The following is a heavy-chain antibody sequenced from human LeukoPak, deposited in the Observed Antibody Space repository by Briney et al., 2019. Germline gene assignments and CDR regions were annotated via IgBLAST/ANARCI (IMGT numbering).Heavy chain of an antibody. CDR2: ISTSSSYI. CDR3: ARARTSWYSFDY. CDR1: GFTFSSYE. J-gene: IGHJ4*02. Sequence: GGSLRLSCAASGFTFSSYEMNWVRQAPGKGLEWVSFISTSSSYIYYADSVKGRFTVSRDNAKNSLYLQMNSLRAEDTAVYYCARARTSWYSFDYWGQETLVPV. V-gene: IGHV3-21*01. D-gene: IGHD6-13*01.